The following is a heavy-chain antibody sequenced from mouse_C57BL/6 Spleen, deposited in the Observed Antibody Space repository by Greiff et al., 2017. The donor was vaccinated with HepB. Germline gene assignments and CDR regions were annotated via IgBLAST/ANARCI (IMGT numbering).Heavy chain of an antibody. CDR1: GYAFSSSW. D-gene: IGHD1-1*01. Sequence: VQLQQSGPELVKPGASVKISCKASGYAFSSSWMNWVKQRPGKGLEWIGRIYPGDGDTNYNGKFKGKATLTADKSSSTAYLHLSSLTSEDSAVYFCARGYYGSSDDYWGQGTTLTVSS. CDR2: IYPGDGDT. CDR3: ARGYYGSSDDY. V-gene: IGHV1-82*01. J-gene: IGHJ2*01.